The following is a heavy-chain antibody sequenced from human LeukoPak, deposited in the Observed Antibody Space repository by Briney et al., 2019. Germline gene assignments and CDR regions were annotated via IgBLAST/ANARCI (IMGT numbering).Heavy chain of an antibody. J-gene: IGHJ1*01. V-gene: IGHV3-23*01. D-gene: IGHD2-2*01. CDR1: GFTFSSYA. CDR2: ISGSGGNV. Sequence: PGGSLRLSCAASGFTFSSYAMTWVRLAPGQGLEWVSTISGSGGNVYYADSVKGRFTISRDNSKNTLYLQMNSLRVEDTAVYYCAKTPRYCSSNTCYAGYFQHWGQGTLVTVSS. CDR3: AKTPRYCSSNTCYAGYFQH.